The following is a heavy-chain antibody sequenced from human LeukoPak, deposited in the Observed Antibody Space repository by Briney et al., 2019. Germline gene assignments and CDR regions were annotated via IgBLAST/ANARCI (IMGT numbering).Heavy chain of an antibody. J-gene: IGHJ4*02. V-gene: IGHV3-23*01. Sequence: GGSQRLSCAASGFTFSSYAMSWVRQAPGKGLEWVSAISGSGGSTYYADSVKGRFTISRDNSKNTLYLQMNSLRAEDTAVYYCAKDQNPQTGYCFDYWGQGTLVTVSS. CDR3: AKDQNPQTGYCFDY. CDR2: ISGSGGST. D-gene: IGHD1-14*01. CDR1: GFTFSSYA.